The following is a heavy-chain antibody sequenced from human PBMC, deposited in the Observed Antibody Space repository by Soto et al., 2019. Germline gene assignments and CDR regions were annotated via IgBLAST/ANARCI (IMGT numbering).Heavy chain of an antibody. CDR3: ARDLHPGYWRGGSCPLGLAFDI. J-gene: IGHJ3*02. D-gene: IGHD2-15*01. CDR2: IIPIFGTA. Sequence: QVQLVQSGAEVKKPGSSVKVSCKASGGTFSSYAISWVRQAPGQGLEWMGGIIPIFGTANYAQKFQGRVTITADESTSTAYMELSSLRSEDTAVYYCARDLHPGYWRGGSCPLGLAFDIWGQGKMVTVSS. V-gene: IGHV1-69*01. CDR1: GGTFSSYA.